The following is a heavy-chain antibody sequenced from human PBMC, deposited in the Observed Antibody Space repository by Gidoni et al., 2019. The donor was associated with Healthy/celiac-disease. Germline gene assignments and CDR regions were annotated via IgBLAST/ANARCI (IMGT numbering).Heavy chain of an antibody. J-gene: IGHJ6*02. CDR3: ARSLNYYYYGMDV. CDR2: ISYDGSNK. Sequence: QVQLVESGGGVVQPGRSLRLSCSASGFTFSSYAMQWVRQAPGKGLEWVAVISYDGSNKYYADSVKGRFTISRDNSKNTLYLQMNSLRAEDTAVYYCARSLNYYYYGMDVWGQGTTVTVSS. V-gene: IGHV3-30-3*01. CDR1: GFTFSSYA.